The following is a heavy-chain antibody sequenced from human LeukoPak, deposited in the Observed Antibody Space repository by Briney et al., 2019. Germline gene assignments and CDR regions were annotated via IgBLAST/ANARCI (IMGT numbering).Heavy chain of an antibody. CDR3: ARASSGKNWFDP. CDR2: INPNSGGT. V-gene: IGHV1-2*02. CDR1: GYTFTSYA. Sequence: ASVKVSCKASGYTFTSYAMNWVRQAPGQGLEWMGWINPNSGGTNYAQKFQGRVTMTRDTSISTAYMELSRLRSDDTAGYYCARASSGKNWFDPWGQGTLVTVSS. D-gene: IGHD3-10*01. J-gene: IGHJ5*02.